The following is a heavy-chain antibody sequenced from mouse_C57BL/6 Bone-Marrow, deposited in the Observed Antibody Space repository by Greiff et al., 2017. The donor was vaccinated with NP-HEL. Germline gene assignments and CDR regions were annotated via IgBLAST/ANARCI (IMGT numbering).Heavy chain of an antibody. CDR1: GFNIKDDY. CDR3: ALYAMDY. Sequence: EVQVVESGAELVRPGASVKLSCTASGFNIKDDYMHWVKQRPEQGLEWIGWIDPENGDTEYASKFQGKATITADTSSNTAYLQLSSLTSEDTAVYYCALYAMDYWGQGTSVTVSS. CDR2: IDPENGDT. J-gene: IGHJ4*01. V-gene: IGHV14-4*01.